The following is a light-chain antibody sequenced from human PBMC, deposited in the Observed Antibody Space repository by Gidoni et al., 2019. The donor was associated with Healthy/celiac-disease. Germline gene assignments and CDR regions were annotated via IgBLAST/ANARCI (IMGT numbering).Light chain of an antibody. V-gene: IGKV3-20*01. CDR1: QSVSSSY. CDR2: GAS. Sequence: DIVLTQSPGTLSLSTGETATLSCRASQSVSSSYLAWYQQKPGQAPRLLIYGASSRANGIPDRFSGSGSGTDFTLTISRLEPEDFAVYYCQQYGSSLLTFGGGTKVEIK. CDR3: QQYGSSLLT. J-gene: IGKJ4*01.